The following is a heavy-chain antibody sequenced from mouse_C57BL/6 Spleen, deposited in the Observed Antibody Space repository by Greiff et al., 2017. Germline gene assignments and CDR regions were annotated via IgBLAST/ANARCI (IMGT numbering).Heavy chain of an antibody. J-gene: IGHJ1*03. CDR2: ISGGGGNT. D-gene: IGHD1-1*01. V-gene: IGHV5-9*01. Sequence: DVKLQESGGGLVKPGGSLKLSCAASGFTFSSYTMSWVRQTPEKRLEWVATISGGGGNTYYPDSVKGRFTISRDNAKNTLYLQMSSLRSEDTALYYCARLNYGSSYWYFDVWGTGTTVTVSS. CDR3: ARLNYGSSYWYFDV. CDR1: GFTFSSYT.